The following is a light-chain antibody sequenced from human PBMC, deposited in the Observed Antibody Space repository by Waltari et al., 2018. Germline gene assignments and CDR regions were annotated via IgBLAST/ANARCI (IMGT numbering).Light chain of an antibody. CDR1: QSTTRNY. CDR2: GAS. V-gene: IGKV3-20*01. Sequence: ATHSCRASQSTTRNYTAWYQQKLSQAHRLLIHGASRRATGIPDRFSGSVSRTEFTLTIRRLEPEDFVVYYCQQYEASPQTFGQGTRVDIK. CDR3: QQYEASPQT. J-gene: IGKJ1*01.